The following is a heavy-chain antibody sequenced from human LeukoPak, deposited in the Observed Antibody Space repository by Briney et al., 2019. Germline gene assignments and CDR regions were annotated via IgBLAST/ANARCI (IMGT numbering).Heavy chain of an antibody. J-gene: IGHJ5*02. Sequence: PSETLSLTCTVSGGSMSTGTYYWSWIRQPAGMGLEWLGLIYISGTTDYNPSVKSRVSMSVDRSKNQFSLNLSSVTAADTAVYYCARGGYNYGYTSWGQGTPVTVSS. V-gene: IGHV4-61*02. CDR2: IYISGTT. CDR1: GGSMSTGTYY. D-gene: IGHD5-18*01. CDR3: ARGGYNYGYTS.